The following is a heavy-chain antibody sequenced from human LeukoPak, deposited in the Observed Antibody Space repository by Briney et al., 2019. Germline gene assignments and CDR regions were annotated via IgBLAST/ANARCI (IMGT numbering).Heavy chain of an antibody. J-gene: IGHJ4*02. V-gene: IGHV3-74*01. CDR1: GFTFSSYW. CDR3: AREFTSSVAVDY. Sequence: GGSLRLSCAASGFTFSSYWMHWVRQAPGKGLGWVSRINSDGSSTSYADSVEGRFTISRDNAKNLLYVQMNSLRGEDTAVYYCAREFTSSVAVDYWGQGTLVTVSS. D-gene: IGHD3-10*01. CDR2: INSDGSST.